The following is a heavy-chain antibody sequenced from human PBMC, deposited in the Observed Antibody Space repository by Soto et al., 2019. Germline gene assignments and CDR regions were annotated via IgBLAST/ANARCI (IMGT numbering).Heavy chain of an antibody. J-gene: IGHJ5*02. CDR1: GFTFSSYG. CDR2: ISYDGSNK. D-gene: IGHD3-10*01. CDR3: AKDLGGFWFDP. Sequence: GGSLRLSCAASGFTFSSYGMHWVRQAPGKGLEWVAVISYDGSNKYYADSVKGRFTISRDNSKNTLYLQMNSLRAEDTAVYYCAKDLGGFWFDPWGQGTLVTVSS. V-gene: IGHV3-30*18.